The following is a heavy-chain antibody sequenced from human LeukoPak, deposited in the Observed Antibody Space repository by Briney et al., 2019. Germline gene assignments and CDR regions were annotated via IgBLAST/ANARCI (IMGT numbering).Heavy chain of an antibody. Sequence: PSETLSLTCAVYGGSFSGYYWSWIRQPPGKGLEWIGEINHSGSTNYNPSLKSRVTISVGTSKNQFSLKLSSVTAADTAVYYCARGRLRYLDWLLSPDFDYWGQGTLVTVSS. J-gene: IGHJ4*02. CDR1: GGSFSGYY. CDR2: INHSGST. D-gene: IGHD3-9*01. CDR3: ARGRLRYLDWLLSPDFDY. V-gene: IGHV4-34*01.